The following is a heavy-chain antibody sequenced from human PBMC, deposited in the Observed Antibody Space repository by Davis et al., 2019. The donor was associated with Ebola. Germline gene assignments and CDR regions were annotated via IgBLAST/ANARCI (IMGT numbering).Heavy chain of an antibody. CDR3: ARYNIGSSYFDS. Sequence: GESLMISCVGSGFIFSSYTMNWVRQAPGKGLEWVSFVTGSSAHIYYADSVKGRFTISRDNAGNSVTLQLSSLRVDDTGVYYCARYNIGSSYFDSWGRGILVTVSS. CDR2: VTGSSAHI. CDR1: GFIFSSYT. D-gene: IGHD2/OR15-2a*01. J-gene: IGHJ4*02. V-gene: IGHV3-21*06.